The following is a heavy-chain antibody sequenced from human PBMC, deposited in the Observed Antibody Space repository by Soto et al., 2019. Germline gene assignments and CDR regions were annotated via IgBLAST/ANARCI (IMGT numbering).Heavy chain of an antibody. V-gene: IGHV3-33*01. CDR3: ARDSRPIIAANWFDP. CDR2: IWYDGSNK. Sequence: PGGSLRLSCAASGFTFSSYGMHWVRQAPGKGLEWVAVIWYDGSNKYYADSVKGRFTISRDNSKNTLYLQMNSLRAEDTAVYYCARDSRPIIAANWFDPWGQGTLVTVSS. CDR1: GFTFSSYG. D-gene: IGHD3-10*01. J-gene: IGHJ5*02.